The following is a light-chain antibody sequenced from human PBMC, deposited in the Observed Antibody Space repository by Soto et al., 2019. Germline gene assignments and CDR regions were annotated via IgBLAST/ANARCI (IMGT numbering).Light chain of an antibody. J-gene: IGLJ1*01. CDR2: DDS. CDR1: NIGSKS. V-gene: IGLV3-21*02. CDR3: QVWDRSSDHYV. Sequence: SYELTQPPSVSVAPGQTVRVTCGGKNIGSKSVHWYQQKPGQAPVLVVYDDSDRPSGTPERFSGSNSGNTATLTISRVEAGDEADYHCQVWDRSSDHYVFGTGTKVTVL.